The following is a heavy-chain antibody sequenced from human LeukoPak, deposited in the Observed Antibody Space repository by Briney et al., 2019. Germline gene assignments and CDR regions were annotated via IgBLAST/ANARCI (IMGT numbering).Heavy chain of an antibody. J-gene: IGHJ6*02. CDR2: IYSGGST. CDR1: GFTDSSNY. CDR3: ARDLDSSGYDYAGGMDV. D-gene: IGHD5-12*01. V-gene: IGHV3-53*04. Sequence: PGGSLRLSCAPSGFTDSSNYKSWVRQAPGKGLEGVSVIYSGGSTYYGDSVKGRFTISRHNSKNTLYLQMNSLSAEDTAVYYCARDLDSSGYDYAGGMDVWGQGTTVTVSS.